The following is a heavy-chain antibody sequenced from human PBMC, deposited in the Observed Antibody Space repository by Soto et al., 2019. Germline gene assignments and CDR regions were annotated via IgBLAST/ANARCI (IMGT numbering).Heavy chain of an antibody. CDR3: GGSSGSFDY. D-gene: IGHD3-22*01. CDR2: ISYDGSNK. V-gene: IGHV3-30-3*01. J-gene: IGHJ4*02. CDR1: GFTFSSYA. Sequence: QVQLVESGGGVVQPGRSLRLSCAASGFTFSSYAMHWVRQAPGKGLEGVAVISYDGSNKYYADSVKGRFTISRDNSKNTLYLQMNSLRAEDTAVYYCGGSSGSFDYWGQGTLVTVSS.